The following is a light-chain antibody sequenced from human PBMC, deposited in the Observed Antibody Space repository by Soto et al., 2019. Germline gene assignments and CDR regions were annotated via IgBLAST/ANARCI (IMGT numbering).Light chain of an antibody. CDR2: AAS. Sequence: DLQMTQSPSSLSAFVGDRVTITCRASQSISNYLDWYQVKPGKAPKLLIYAASSLQSGVPSRFSGSGSGTDFTLTISNVQAEDFATYYCHQNYNVPPWTFGQGTKVEIK. CDR1: QSISNY. J-gene: IGKJ1*01. V-gene: IGKV1-39*01. CDR3: HQNYNVPPWT.